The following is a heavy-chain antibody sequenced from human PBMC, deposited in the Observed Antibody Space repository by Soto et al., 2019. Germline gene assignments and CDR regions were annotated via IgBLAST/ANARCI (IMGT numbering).Heavy chain of an antibody. J-gene: IGHJ4*02. CDR2: INPNSGGT. Sequence: QVQLVQSGAEVKKPGASVKVSCKASGYTFTGYYMHWVRQAPGQGLEWMGWINPNSGGTNYAQKFQGGVTMTRDPSISTAYMELRRLRSDDTAVYYCARKEGGAYGSGSYANWGQGTLVTVSS. V-gene: IGHV1-2*02. CDR3: ARKEGGAYGSGSYAN. D-gene: IGHD3-10*01. CDR1: GYTFTGYY.